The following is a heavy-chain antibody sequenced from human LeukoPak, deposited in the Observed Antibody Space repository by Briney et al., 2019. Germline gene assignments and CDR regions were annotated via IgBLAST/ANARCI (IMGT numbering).Heavy chain of an antibody. CDR3: ARDDQDFWSGPTFGY. CDR1: GYTFTSYG. V-gene: IGHV1-18*01. D-gene: IGHD3-3*01. CDR2: ISAYNGNT. J-gene: IGHJ4*02. Sequence: ASVKVSCKASGYTFTSYGISWVRQAPGQGLEWMGWISAYNGNTNYAQKLQGRVTMTTDTSTSTAYMELRSLRSDDTAVYYCARDDQDFWSGPTFGYWGQGTLVTVPS.